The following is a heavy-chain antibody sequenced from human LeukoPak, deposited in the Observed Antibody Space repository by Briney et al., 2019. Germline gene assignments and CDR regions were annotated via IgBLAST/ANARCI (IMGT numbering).Heavy chain of an antibody. V-gene: IGHV3-21*01. Sequence: GGSLRLSCAASGFTFSSYSMNWVRQAPGKGLEWVSSISSSSSYIYYADSVKGRFTISRDNAKNSLYLQMNSLRAEDTAVYYCARGHYYGSGSYDYYFDYWGQGTLVTVSS. CDR3: ARGHYYGSGSYDYYFDY. J-gene: IGHJ4*02. D-gene: IGHD3-10*01. CDR2: ISSSSSYI. CDR1: GFTFSSYS.